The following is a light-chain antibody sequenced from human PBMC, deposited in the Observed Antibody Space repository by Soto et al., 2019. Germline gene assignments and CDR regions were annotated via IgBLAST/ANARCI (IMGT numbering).Light chain of an antibody. CDR2: DAS. CDR3: QQRSSWPVT. V-gene: IGKV3-11*01. J-gene: IGKJ1*01. CDR1: QSVSSY. Sequence: EIVLTQSPGTLSLSPGERATLSCRASQSVSSYLAWYQQKPGQAPRLLIYDASTRATGISARFSGSGSGTDFTLTISSLEPEDFAVYYWQQRSSWPVTCGQGTKVEVK.